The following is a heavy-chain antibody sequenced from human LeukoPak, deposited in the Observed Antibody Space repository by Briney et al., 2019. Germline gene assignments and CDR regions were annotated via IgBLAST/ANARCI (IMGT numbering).Heavy chain of an antibody. J-gene: IGHJ5*02. CDR1: GGSIRSHY. D-gene: IGHD3-22*01. Sequence: SETLSLTCTVSGGSIRSHYWSWIRQPPGKGLEWIGYIYYSGSTNYNPSLKSRVTISVDTSKNQFSLKLSSVTAADTAVYYCARVGGYYHWFDPWGQGTLVTVSS. CDR3: ARVGGYYHWFDP. V-gene: IGHV4-59*11. CDR2: IYYSGST.